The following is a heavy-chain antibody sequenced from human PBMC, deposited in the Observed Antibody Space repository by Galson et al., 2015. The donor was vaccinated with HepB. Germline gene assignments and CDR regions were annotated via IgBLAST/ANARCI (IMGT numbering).Heavy chain of an antibody. CDR3: ARATQGSSGYYPDAFDI. D-gene: IGHD3-22*01. J-gene: IGHJ3*02. Sequence: SLRLSCAASGFTFSDYYMSWIRQAPGKGLEWVSYISSSSSYTNYADSVKGRFTISRDNAKNSLYLQMNSLRAEDTAVYYCARATQGSSGYYPDAFDIWGQGTMVTVSS. V-gene: IGHV3-11*06. CDR2: ISSSSSYT. CDR1: GFTFSDYY.